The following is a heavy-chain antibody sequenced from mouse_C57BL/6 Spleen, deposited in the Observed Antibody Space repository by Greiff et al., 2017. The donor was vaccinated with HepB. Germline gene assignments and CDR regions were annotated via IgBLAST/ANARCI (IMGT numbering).Heavy chain of an antibody. CDR3: TTGDYYGSSP. Sequence: EVQLQQSGAELVRPGASVKLSCTASGFNIKDYYMHWVKQRPEQGLEWIGRIDPEDGDTEYAPKFQGKATMTADTSSNPAYLQLSSLTSEDTAVYYCTTGDYYGSSPWGQGTLVTVSA. D-gene: IGHD1-1*01. CDR2: IDPEDGDT. J-gene: IGHJ3*02. CDR1: GFNIKDYY. V-gene: IGHV14-1*01.